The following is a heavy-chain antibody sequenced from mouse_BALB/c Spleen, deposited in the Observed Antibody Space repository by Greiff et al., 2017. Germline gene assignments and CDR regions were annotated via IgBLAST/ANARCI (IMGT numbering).Heavy chain of an antibody. V-gene: IGHV5-6-4*01. J-gene: IGHJ3*01. D-gene: IGHD1-1*01. Sequence: DVMLVESGGGLVKPGGSLKLSCAASGFTFSSYTMSWVRQTPEKRLEWVATISSGGSYTYYPDSVKGRFTISRDNAKNTLYLQMSSLKSEDTAMYYCTRSITTVVDWFAYWGQGTLVTVSA. CDR1: GFTFSSYT. CDR3: TRSITTVVDWFAY. CDR2: ISSGGSYT.